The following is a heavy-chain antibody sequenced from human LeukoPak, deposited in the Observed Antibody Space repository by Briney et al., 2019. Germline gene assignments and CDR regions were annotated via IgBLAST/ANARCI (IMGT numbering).Heavy chain of an antibody. Sequence: GGSLRLSCAASGFTFDDYGMSWVRQAPGKGLEWVSTISSSGGSTYYADSVKGRFTISRDNSENTLYLQMNSLRAEDTALYYCAKGYYYRSGKFDYWGQGTLVTVSS. CDR3: AKGYYYRSGKFDY. D-gene: IGHD3-10*01. CDR2: ISSSGGST. V-gene: IGHV3-23*01. J-gene: IGHJ4*02. CDR1: GFTFDDYG.